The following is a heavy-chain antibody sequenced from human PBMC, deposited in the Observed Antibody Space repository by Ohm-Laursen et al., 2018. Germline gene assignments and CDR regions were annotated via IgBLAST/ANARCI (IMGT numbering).Heavy chain of an antibody. CDR2: IYYSGIT. D-gene: IGHD4-17*01. CDR3: ARHARATIRAYYYYGMDV. V-gene: IGHV4-39*01. CDR1: GGSISSRSFY. J-gene: IGHJ6*02. Sequence: SDTLSLTCTVSGGSISSRSFYWAWIRQPPGKGLEWIGSIYYSGITYYSASLQSQVTMSADTSKNQFSLILSSVTAADTAVYYCARHARATIRAYYYYGMDVWGQGTTVTVSS.